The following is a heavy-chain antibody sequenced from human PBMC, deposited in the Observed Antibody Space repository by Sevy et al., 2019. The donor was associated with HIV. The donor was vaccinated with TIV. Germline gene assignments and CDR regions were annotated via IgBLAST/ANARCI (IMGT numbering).Heavy chain of an antibody. Sequence: GGSLRLSCAASGFTFSDYYMTWIRQAPGKGLEWVAYITSSGDTIYYADSVKGRFTISRDNAKNSLYLQMNNLRAEDTAVYYCARECDYSHYAFDYWGQRTLVTVSS. J-gene: IGHJ4*02. CDR2: ITSSGDTI. V-gene: IGHV3-11*01. D-gene: IGHD4-4*01. CDR3: ARECDYSHYAFDY. CDR1: GFTFSDYY.